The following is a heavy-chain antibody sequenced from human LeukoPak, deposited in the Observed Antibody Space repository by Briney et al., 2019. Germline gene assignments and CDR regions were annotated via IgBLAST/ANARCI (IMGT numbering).Heavy chain of an antibody. Sequence: GGSLRLSCAASGLTFRRYGMHWVRLSPGKGLEWVSSITGSGPYMLYADSVKHRFTISRDNTKNLLYLEMNSLRAEDTAMYFCVRDVGAVRGEVYFDYWGQGTLVTVSS. J-gene: IGHJ4*02. CDR2: ITGSGPYM. CDR1: GLTFRRYG. D-gene: IGHD3-10*01. V-gene: IGHV3-21*06. CDR3: VRDVGAVRGEVYFDY.